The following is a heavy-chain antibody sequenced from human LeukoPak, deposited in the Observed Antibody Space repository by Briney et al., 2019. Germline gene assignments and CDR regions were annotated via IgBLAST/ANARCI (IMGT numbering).Heavy chain of an antibody. Sequence: GASVKVSCKASGYTFTSYGISWVRQAPGQGREWMGWISAYNGNTNYAQKLKGRVTMTTDTSTSTAYMELRSLRSDDTAVYYCARVAKSGAWNYGHNWFDPWGQGTLVTVSS. CDR2: ISAYNGNT. CDR3: ARVAKSGAWNYGHNWFDP. CDR1: GYTFTSYG. V-gene: IGHV1-18*01. D-gene: IGHD1-7*01. J-gene: IGHJ5*02.